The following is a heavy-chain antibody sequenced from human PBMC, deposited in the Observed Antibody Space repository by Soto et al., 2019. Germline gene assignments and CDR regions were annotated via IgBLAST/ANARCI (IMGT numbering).Heavy chain of an antibody. V-gene: IGHV3-30-3*01. CDR3: ARRDDILTGCMDV. CDR2: ISYDGSNK. Sequence: QVQLVESGGGVVQPGRSLRLSCAASGFTFSSYAMHWVREAPGKGLEWVAVISYDGSNKYYADSVKGRFTISRDNSKNTLYLQMNSLRAEDTAVYYCARRDDILTGCMDVWGQGTTVTVSS. D-gene: IGHD3-9*01. CDR1: GFTFSSYA. J-gene: IGHJ6*02.